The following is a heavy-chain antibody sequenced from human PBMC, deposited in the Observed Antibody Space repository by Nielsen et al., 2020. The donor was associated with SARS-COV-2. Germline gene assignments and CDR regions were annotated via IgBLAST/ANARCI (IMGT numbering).Heavy chain of an antibody. J-gene: IGHJ6*03. CDR3: ARGGDFWSGAYYYYMDV. CDR2: IYYSGST. V-gene: IGHV4-59*01. D-gene: IGHD3-3*01. CDR1: GGSISSYY. Sequence: SETLSLTCTVSGGSISSYYWSWIRQPPGKGLEWIGYIYYSGSTNYNPSLKSRVTISVDTSKNQFSLKLSSVTAADTAVYYCARGGDFWSGAYYYYMDVWGKGTTVTVSS.